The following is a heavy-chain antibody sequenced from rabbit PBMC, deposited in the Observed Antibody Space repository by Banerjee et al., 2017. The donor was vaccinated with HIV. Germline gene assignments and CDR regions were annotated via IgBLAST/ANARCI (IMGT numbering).Heavy chain of an antibody. V-gene: IGHV1S45*01. D-gene: IGHD7-1*01. CDR1: GFDLSSYY. CDR2: IYVGSSGTT. Sequence: QEQLEESGGGLVKPEGSLTLTCKASGFDLSSYYMCWVRQAPGKGLEWIGCIYVGSSGTTYYASWAKGRFTISKTSSTTVTLQMTSLTAADTATYFCARDFPGYGAWVYVTGNLWGPGTLVTVS. CDR3: ARDFPGYGAWVYVTGNL. J-gene: IGHJ4*01.